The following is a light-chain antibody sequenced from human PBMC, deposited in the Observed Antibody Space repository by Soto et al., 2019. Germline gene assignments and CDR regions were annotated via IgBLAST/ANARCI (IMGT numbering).Light chain of an antibody. J-gene: IGKJ3*01. CDR2: GAS. CDR3: HQYGSSPLFS. V-gene: IGKV3-20*01. Sequence: EIVLTQSPGTLSLSPGERATLSCRASQSVSSTYLAWYQQKPGQAPRLLIYGASSRATGIPDRFSGSGSGTDFTLTISSLEPEDFALYYCHQYGSSPLFSFGPGTKVEI. CDR1: QSVSSTY.